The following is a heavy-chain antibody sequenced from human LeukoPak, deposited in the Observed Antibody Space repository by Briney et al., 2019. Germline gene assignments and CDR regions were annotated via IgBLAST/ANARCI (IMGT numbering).Heavy chain of an antibody. CDR3: AREEGRRGYAKTAYGMDV. CDR1: GGSISSGGYY. Sequence: SETLSLTCTVSGGSISSGGYYWSWIRQHPGKGLEWIGYIYYSGSTYYNPSLKSRVTISVDTSKNQFSLKLSSVTAADTAVYYCAREEGRRGYAKTAYGMDVWGQGTTVTVSS. J-gene: IGHJ6*02. V-gene: IGHV4-31*03. D-gene: IGHD5-12*01. CDR2: IYYSGST.